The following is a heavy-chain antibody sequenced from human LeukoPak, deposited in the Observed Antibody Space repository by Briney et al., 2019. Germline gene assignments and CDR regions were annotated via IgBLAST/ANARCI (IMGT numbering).Heavy chain of an antibody. Sequence: HSGGSLRLSCAASGFTFSSYAMHWVRQAPGKGLEWVAVISYDGSNKYYADSVKGRFTISRDNSKNTLYLQMNSLRAEDTAVYYCARDSDGEGDYYGMDVWGQGTTVTVSS. V-gene: IGHV3-30-3*01. D-gene: IGHD3-10*01. CDR3: ARDSDGEGDYYGMDV. CDR2: ISYDGSNK. J-gene: IGHJ6*02. CDR1: GFTFSSYA.